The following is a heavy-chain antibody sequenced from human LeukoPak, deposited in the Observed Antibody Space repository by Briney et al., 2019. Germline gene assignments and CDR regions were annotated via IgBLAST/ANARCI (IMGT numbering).Heavy chain of an antibody. J-gene: IGHJ4*02. V-gene: IGHV3-33*01. Sequence: PGRSLRLSCAASGFTFSSYGMHWVRQAPGKGLEWVAVIWYDGSNKYYADSVKGRFTISRDNSKNTLYLQMNSLRAEDTAVYYCARDRGGIDPEYQLLPELDYWGQGTLVTVSS. CDR2: IWYDGSNK. D-gene: IGHD2-2*01. CDR3: ARDRGGIDPEYQLLPELDY. CDR1: GFTFSSYG.